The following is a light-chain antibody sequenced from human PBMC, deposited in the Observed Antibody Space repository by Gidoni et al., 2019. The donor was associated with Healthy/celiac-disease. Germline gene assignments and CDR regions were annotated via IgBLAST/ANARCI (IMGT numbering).Light chain of an antibody. CDR3: QQYDT. Sequence: EIVLTQSPGTLSLSPGERATLSCRASQSVSSGYLAWYQQKPGQAPRLLIYGASSRATGIPDRFSGSGSGTDFTLTISRLEPEDFAVYYCQQYDTFGQGTRLEIK. CDR1: QSVSSGY. V-gene: IGKV3-20*01. J-gene: IGKJ5*01. CDR2: GAS.